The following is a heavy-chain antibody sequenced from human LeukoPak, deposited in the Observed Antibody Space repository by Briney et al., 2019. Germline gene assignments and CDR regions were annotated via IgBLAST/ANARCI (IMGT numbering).Heavy chain of an antibody. J-gene: IGHJ5*02. CDR3: ARGRPTTSIAAAGVNWFDP. Sequence: GSSVKASCKASGGTFSSYAINWVRQAPGQGLEWMGGIIPIFGTANYAQKFQGRVTITADKSTSTAYMELSSLRSEDTAVYYCARGRPTTSIAAAGVNWFDPWGQGTLVTVSS. CDR2: IIPIFGTA. CDR1: GGTFSSYA. V-gene: IGHV1-69*06. D-gene: IGHD6-13*01.